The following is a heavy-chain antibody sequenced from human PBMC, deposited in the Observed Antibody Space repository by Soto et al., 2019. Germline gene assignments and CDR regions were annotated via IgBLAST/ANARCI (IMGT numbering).Heavy chain of an antibody. J-gene: IGHJ6*02. CDR2: IVVGSGNT. CDR1: GFTFTSSA. V-gene: IGHV1-58*01. D-gene: IGHD6-19*01. Sequence: SVKVSCKASGFTFTSSAVQWVRQARGQRLEWIGWIVVGSGNTNYAQKFQERVTITRDMSTSTAYMELSSLRSEDTAVYYCAARTPDSSGFSVSSSRLVTSYYYGMDVWGQGTTVTVSS. CDR3: AARTPDSSGFSVSSSRLVTSYYYGMDV.